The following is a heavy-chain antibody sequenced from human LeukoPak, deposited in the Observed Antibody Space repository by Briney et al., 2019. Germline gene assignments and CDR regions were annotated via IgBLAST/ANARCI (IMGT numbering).Heavy chain of an antibody. CDR3: ASYHYYGSGSYSLPIYYYYGMDV. CDR2: MNPNSGNT. D-gene: IGHD3-10*01. Sequence: ASVKVSCKASGYTFTSYDINWVRQATGQGLEWMGWMNPNSGNTGYAQKFQGRVTMTRNTSISTAYMELSSLRSEDTAVYYCASYHYYGSGSYSLPIYYYYGMDVWGQGTTVTVS. J-gene: IGHJ6*02. CDR1: GYTFTSYD. V-gene: IGHV1-8*01.